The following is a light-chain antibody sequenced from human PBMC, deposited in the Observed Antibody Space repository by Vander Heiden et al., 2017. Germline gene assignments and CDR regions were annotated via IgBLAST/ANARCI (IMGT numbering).Light chain of an antibody. CDR2: DDA. V-gene: IGLV3-21*02. J-gene: IGLJ2*01. CDR3: QVWDSSRDHVV. CDR1: ELSYKS. Sequence: SYVLTQPPSVSVAPGQTARLSCEGDELSYKSVHWYHQRPGQAPVLVVSDDADRPSGIPERFSGSKSGDTATLTITRVAAGDEADSFCQVWDSSRDHVVFGGGTKLTV.